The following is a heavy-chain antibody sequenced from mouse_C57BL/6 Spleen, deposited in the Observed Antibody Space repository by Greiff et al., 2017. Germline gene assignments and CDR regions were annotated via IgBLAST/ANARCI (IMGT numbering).Heavy chain of an antibody. D-gene: IGHD2-4*01. CDR2: IYPGSGST. J-gene: IGHJ4*01. Sequence: QVQLQQPGAELVKPGASVKMSCKASGYTFTSYWITWVKQRPGQGLEWIGDIYPGSGSTNYNEKFKSKATLTVDTSSSTAYMQLSSLTSEDSAVYYCARDGHYDYDEAMDDWGKGTSVTVSS. CDR1: GYTFTSYW. V-gene: IGHV1-55*01. CDR3: ARDGHYDYDEAMDD.